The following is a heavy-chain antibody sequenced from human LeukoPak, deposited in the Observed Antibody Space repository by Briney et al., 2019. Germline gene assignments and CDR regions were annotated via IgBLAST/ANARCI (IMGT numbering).Heavy chain of an antibody. CDR3: ARRYSNYFFDY. D-gene: IGHD4-11*01. CDR1: GGSISSGSYY. Sequence: SQTLSLTCTVSGGSISSGSYYWSWIRQPAGKGLEWIGRIYTSGSTNYNPSLKSRVTISVDTSKNQFSLKLSSVTAADTAVYYCARRYSNYFFDYWGQGTLVTVSS. J-gene: IGHJ4*02. CDR2: IYTSGST. V-gene: IGHV4-61*02.